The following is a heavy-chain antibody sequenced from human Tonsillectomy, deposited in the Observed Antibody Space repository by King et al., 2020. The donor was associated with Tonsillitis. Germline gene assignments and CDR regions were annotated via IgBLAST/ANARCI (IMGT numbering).Heavy chain of an antibody. J-gene: IGHJ4*02. CDR3: AKGVRDGYNSPFDY. CDR2: IYSGGSST. Sequence: QLVQSGGGLVQPGGSLRLSCAASGFTFSSYAMSWVRQAPGKGLEWVSVIYSGGSSTYYADSVKGRFTISRDNSKNTLYLQMNSLRAEDTAVYYCAKGVRDGYNSPFDYWGQGTLVTVSS. CDR1: GFTFSSYA. D-gene: IGHD5-24*01. V-gene: IGHV3-23*03.